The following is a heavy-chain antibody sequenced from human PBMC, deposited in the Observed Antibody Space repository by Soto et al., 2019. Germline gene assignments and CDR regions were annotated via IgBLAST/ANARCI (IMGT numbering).Heavy chain of an antibody. CDR1: GYSFNSLD. J-gene: IGHJ4*02. Sequence: QVQLVQSGAEVREPGASVKVSCQASGYSFNSLDITWVRQTAGQGLEWMGWMQPSTGRTGYAQKFQGRVTMTRDTSITTAYMELTTLKSDDTAFYYCALGVSAVVDYCGQGTLVTVAS. D-gene: IGHD2-15*01. CDR2: MQPSTGRT. V-gene: IGHV1-8*01. CDR3: ALGVSAVVDY.